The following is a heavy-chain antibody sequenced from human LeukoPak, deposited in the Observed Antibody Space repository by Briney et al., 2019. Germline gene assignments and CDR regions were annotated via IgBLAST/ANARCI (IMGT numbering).Heavy chain of an antibody. D-gene: IGHD2-15*01. CDR1: GGSISSYY. J-gene: IGHJ2*01. V-gene: IGHV4-59*01. CDR2: IYYSGST. Sequence: SETLSLTCTVSGGSISSYYWSWIRQPPGKGLEWIGYIYYSGSTNYNPSLKSRVTISVDTSKNQFSLKLSSVTAADTAVYYCARDQGRPDWYFDLWGRGTLVTVSS. CDR3: ARDQGRPDWYFDL.